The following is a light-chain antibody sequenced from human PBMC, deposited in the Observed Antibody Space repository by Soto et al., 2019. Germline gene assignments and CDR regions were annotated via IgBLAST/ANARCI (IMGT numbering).Light chain of an antibody. CDR2: DAS. CDR1: QSVSSY. Sequence: EIVLTQSPATLYLSPGERATLSCRASQSVSSYLAWYQQKPGQAPRLLIYDASNRATGIPARFSGSGSGTDFTLTISSLESEEFAVYYCQQRSYWPPIFSFGPGTKVHIK. CDR3: QQRSYWPPIFS. J-gene: IGKJ3*01. V-gene: IGKV3-11*01.